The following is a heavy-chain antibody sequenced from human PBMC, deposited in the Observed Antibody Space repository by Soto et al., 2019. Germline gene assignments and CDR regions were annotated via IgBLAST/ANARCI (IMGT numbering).Heavy chain of an antibody. V-gene: IGHV1-69*13. J-gene: IGHJ5*02. CDR2: IIPIFGTA. CDR3: ARVAARPRWFDP. D-gene: IGHD6-6*01. Sequence: SVKVSCKASGGTFSSYAISWVRQAPGQGLEWMGGIIPIFGTANYAQKFQGRVTITADESTSTAYMELSSLRSEDTAVYYCARVAARPRWFDPWGQGTLVTVSS. CDR1: GGTFSSYA.